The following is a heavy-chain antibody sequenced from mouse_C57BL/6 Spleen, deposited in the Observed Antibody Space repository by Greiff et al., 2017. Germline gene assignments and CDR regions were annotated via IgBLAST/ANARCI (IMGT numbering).Heavy chain of an antibody. V-gene: IGHV1-61*01. CDR1: GYTFTSYW. CDR3: ARGGYYGSSS. J-gene: IGHJ2*01. Sequence: QVQLQQPGAELVRPGSSVKLSCKASGYTFTSYWMDWVKQRPGQGLEWIGNIYPSDSETHYNQKFKDKATLTVDKSSSPAYMQLSSLTSEDSAVYYCARGGYYGSSSWGQGTTLTVSS. CDR2: IYPSDSET. D-gene: IGHD1-1*01.